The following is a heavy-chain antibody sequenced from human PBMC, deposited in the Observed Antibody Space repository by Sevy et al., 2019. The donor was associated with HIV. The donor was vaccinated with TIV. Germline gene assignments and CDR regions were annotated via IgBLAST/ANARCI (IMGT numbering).Heavy chain of an antibody. Sequence: GGSLRLSCSPSGFIFGDYTVSWVRQAPGNGLEWIAFIRGKRNGETKEYAASVRGRFTISRDDSKSIAYLQMNSLKTEDTAVYYCTRVEGAADWGMDVWGQGTTVTVSS. V-gene: IGHV3-49*04. D-gene: IGHD1-26*01. CDR3: TRVEGAADWGMDV. J-gene: IGHJ6*02. CDR1: GFIFGDYT. CDR2: IRGKRNGETK.